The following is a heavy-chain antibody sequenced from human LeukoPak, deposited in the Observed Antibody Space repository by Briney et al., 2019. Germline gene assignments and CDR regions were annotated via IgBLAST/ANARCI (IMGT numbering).Heavy chain of an antibody. CDR1: GYTFTSYG. CDR3: ARTSYSSTWHSDY. J-gene: IGHJ4*02. V-gene: IGHV1-18*01. Sequence: ASVKVSCKASGYTFTSYGTNWVRQAPGQGPEWVGWISGHNANTNYGRKFQGRVTMTTDTSTSTAYMKLRSLTFDDTAIYYCARTSYSSTWHSDYWGQGTLVAVSS. CDR2: ISGHNANT. D-gene: IGHD6-13*01.